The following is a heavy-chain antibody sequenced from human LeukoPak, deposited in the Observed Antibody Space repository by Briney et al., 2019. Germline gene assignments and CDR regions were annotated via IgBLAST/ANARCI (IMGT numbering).Heavy chain of an antibody. Sequence: GGSLRLSCAASGFTFSSYAMHWVRQAPGKGLEWVAVISYDGSNKYYADSVKGRFTISRDNSKNTLYLQMNSLRAEDTAVYCCARVSGIAAAGTPIDYWGQGTLVTVSS. CDR1: GFTFSSYA. J-gene: IGHJ4*02. V-gene: IGHV3-30-3*01. D-gene: IGHD6-13*01. CDR2: ISYDGSNK. CDR3: ARVSGIAAAGTPIDY.